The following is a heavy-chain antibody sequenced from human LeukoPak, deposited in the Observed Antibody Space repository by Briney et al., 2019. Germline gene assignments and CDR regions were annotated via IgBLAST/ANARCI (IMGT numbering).Heavy chain of an antibody. V-gene: IGHV4-61*02. D-gene: IGHD3-22*01. CDR1: GGSISSGTYY. Sequence: SETLSLTCTVSGGSISSGTYYWSWLRQPAGKGLEWIGRIYTSGSTNYNPSLKSRVTISVDTSKNQFSLKLSSVTAADTAVYYCARDYYDSSGYADAFDIWGQGTMVTVSS. CDR3: ARDYYDSSGYADAFDI. J-gene: IGHJ3*02. CDR2: IYTSGST.